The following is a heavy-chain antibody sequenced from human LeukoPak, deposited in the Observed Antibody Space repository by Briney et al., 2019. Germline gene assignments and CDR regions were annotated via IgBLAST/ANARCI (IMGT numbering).Heavy chain of an antibody. CDR2: ISDIGSI. CDR1: GGSISSYY. Sequence: SETLSLTCTVSGGSISSYYWSWIRQPPGKGLEWIAYISDIGSISYNPSLKSRVTISLDTSKNQFSLKLSSVTAADTAVYYCAGHHPRNTVDFWGQGTLVTVPS. V-gene: IGHV4-59*08. D-gene: IGHD2-8*02. J-gene: IGHJ4*02. CDR3: AGHHPRNTVDF.